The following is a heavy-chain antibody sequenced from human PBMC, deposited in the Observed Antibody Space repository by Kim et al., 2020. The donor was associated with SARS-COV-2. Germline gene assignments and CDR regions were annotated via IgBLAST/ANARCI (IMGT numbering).Heavy chain of an antibody. CDR1: GGSVSSGSYY. Sequence: SETLSLTCTVSGGSVSSGSYYWSWIRQPPGKGLEWIGYIYYSGSTNYNPSLKSRVTISVDTSKNQFSLKLSSVTAADTAVYYCARGSHADYDSSGYYWGRWFDPWGQGTLVTVSS. V-gene: IGHV4-61*01. CDR3: ARGSHADYDSSGYYWGRWFDP. J-gene: IGHJ5*02. CDR2: IYYSGST. D-gene: IGHD3-22*01.